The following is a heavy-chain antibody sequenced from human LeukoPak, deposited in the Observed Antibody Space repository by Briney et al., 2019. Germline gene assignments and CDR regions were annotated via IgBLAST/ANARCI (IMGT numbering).Heavy chain of an antibody. CDR1: GGTFTGYY. Sequence: GASVKVSCKASGGTFTGYYMHWVRQAPGQGLEWMGWINPNSGGTNYAQKFQGWVTMTRDTSISTAYMELSRLRSDDTAVYYCARGVSPFDSSSWYATQYNWFDPWGQGTLVTVSS. D-gene: IGHD6-13*01. CDR2: INPNSGGT. J-gene: IGHJ5*02. V-gene: IGHV1-2*04. CDR3: ARGVSPFDSSSWYATQYNWFDP.